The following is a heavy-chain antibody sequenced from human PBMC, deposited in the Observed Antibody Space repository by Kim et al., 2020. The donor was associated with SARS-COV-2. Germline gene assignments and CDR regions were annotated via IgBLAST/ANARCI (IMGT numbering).Heavy chain of an antibody. Sequence: GGSLRLSCAASGFTFQTYAMTWVRQAPGKGLEWVSGISGSGISTYYADSVKGRFTISRDYSKNTLFLQMNSLTAEDTAVYYCAKGGGDDFLTGYLGVNFDSWGQGSLVTVSS. CDR2: ISGSGIST. D-gene: IGHD3-9*01. CDR1: GFTFQTYA. J-gene: IGHJ4*02. CDR3: AKGGGDDFLTGYLGVNFDS. V-gene: IGHV3-23*01.